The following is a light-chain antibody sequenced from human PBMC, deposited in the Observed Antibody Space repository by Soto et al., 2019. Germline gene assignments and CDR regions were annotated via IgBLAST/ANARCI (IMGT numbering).Light chain of an antibody. Sequence: QSVPTQPPSVSGTPGQRVNMSCSGSSSNIGSKSVSWYQHLPQTAPKLLIYSNNQRPSGVPGRFSGSKSGTSASLAISGLQSDDETQYYCAAWDDSLNVLVFGGGTKVTVL. CDR1: SSNIGSKS. J-gene: IGLJ2*01. CDR2: SNN. V-gene: IGLV1-44*01. CDR3: AAWDDSLNVLV.